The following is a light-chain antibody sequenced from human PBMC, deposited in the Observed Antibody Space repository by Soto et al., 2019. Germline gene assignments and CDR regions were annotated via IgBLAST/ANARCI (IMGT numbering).Light chain of an antibody. CDR1: SSNIGAGYD. CDR2: GNS. V-gene: IGLV1-40*01. J-gene: IGLJ2*01. Sequence: QSVLTQPPSVSGAPGRRVTISCTGSSSNIGAGYDVHWYQQLPGTAPKLLIYGNSNRPSGVPDRFSGSKSGTSASLANTGLQAEDEADYYCQSYDSSLSGYVVFGGGTKLTVL. CDR3: QSYDSSLSGYVV.